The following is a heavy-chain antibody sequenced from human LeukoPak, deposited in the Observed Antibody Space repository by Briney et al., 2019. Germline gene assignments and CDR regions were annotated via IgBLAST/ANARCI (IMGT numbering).Heavy chain of an antibody. Sequence: TSETLSLTCTVSGGSISSYYWSWIRQPPGKGLEWIGCIYYSGYTNYKSSLKSRVTISLDTSKNQFSLKVGSVTAADTAVYYCARHIIGRWLGDDYSYYIDVWGKGTTVTISS. D-gene: IGHD3-10*01. J-gene: IGHJ6*03. V-gene: IGHV4-59*08. CDR1: GGSISSYY. CDR2: IYYSGYT. CDR3: ARHIIGRWLGDDYSYYIDV.